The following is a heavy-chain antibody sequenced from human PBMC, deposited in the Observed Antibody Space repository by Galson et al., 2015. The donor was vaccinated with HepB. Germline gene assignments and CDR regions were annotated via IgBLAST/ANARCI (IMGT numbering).Heavy chain of an antibody. Sequence: SLRLSCAASGFTFSSYAMSWVRQAPGKGLEWASAISGSGGSTYYADSVKGRFTISRDNSKNTLYLQMNSLRAEDTAVYYCARGDSDYVWGSYRLENGRYSFDYWGQGTLVTVSS. CDR3: ARGDSDYVWGSYRLENGRYSFDY. CDR2: ISGSGGST. CDR1: GFTFSSYA. V-gene: IGHV3-23*01. J-gene: IGHJ4*02. D-gene: IGHD3-16*02.